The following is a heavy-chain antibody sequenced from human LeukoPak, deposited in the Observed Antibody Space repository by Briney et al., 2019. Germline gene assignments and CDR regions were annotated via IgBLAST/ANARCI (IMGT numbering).Heavy chain of an antibody. CDR2: ISAYNGNT. J-gene: IGHJ5*02. CDR1: GYTFTSYG. D-gene: IGHD6-13*01. V-gene: IGHV1-18*01. CDR3: ARRFNGGYSSSWYLWRWFDP. Sequence: ASVKVSCKASGYTFTSYGISWVRQAPGQGLEWMGWISAYNGNTNYAQKLQGRVTMTTDTSTSTAYMELRSLRSDDTAVYYCARRFNGGYSSSWYLWRWFDPWGQGTLVTVSS.